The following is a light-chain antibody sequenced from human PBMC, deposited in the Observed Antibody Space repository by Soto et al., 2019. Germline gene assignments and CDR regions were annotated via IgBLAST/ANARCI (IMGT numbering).Light chain of an antibody. CDR1: QSISSW. CDR2: DAS. V-gene: IGKV1-5*01. CDR3: LQVSSFPLT. J-gene: IGKJ4*01. Sequence: DIQMTQSTSTLSASVGDRVTITCRASQSISSWLAWYQQKPGKVPKLLIYDASSLQSGVPSRFSGSGSGPDFTLTVSSLQPDDFATYFCLQVSSFPLTFGGGTKVDIK.